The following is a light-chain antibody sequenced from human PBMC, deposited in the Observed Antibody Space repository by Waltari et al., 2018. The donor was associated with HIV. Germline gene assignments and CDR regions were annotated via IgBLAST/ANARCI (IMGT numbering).Light chain of an antibody. CDR1: RGVRSSH. J-gene: IGKJ4*01. Sequence: SSRARRGVRSSHFAWYQQKPAQVPSRLTYGASSSSTGIPDRFSGSGSGTDFTLTISRLEPEDFAVYYCQQYGSSPLTFGGGTKVEIK. V-gene: IGKV3-20*01. CDR3: QQYGSSPLT. CDR2: GAS.